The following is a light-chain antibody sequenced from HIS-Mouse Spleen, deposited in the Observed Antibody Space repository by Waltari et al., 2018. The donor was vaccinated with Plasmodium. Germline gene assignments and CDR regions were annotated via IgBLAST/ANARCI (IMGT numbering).Light chain of an antibody. CDR1: ALPKKY. Sequence: SYELTQPPSVSVSPGQTARITCSGDALPKKYAYWYQQKSGQAPVLVIYEDSKRPSGIPESFSGSSSGKRATLTISGAQVEDEADYYCYSTDSSGNHRVFGGATKLTVL. CDR2: EDS. CDR3: YSTDSSGNHRV. V-gene: IGLV3-10*01. J-gene: IGLJ3*02.